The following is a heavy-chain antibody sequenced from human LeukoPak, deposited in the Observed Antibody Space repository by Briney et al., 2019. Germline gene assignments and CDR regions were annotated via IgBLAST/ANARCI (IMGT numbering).Heavy chain of an antibody. D-gene: IGHD3-10*01. CDR1: GGSISSYY. CDR2: IYYSGSN. V-gene: IGHV4-59*07. J-gene: IGHJ4*02. Sequence: SDPLSLTCTVSGGSISSYYWSWIRQPPGKGVEWIVYIYYSGSNTYNPSLKGRVTISVDTSQNQLSLKLSSVTAADTAVYYCARVRMVRGVMGFDYWGQGTLVTVSS. CDR3: ARVRMVRGVMGFDY.